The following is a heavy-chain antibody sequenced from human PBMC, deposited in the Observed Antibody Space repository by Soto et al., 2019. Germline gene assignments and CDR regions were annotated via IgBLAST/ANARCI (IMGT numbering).Heavy chain of an antibody. V-gene: IGHV3-23*01. CDR2: ISGSGDST. CDR3: AKDSGYWYFDL. Sequence: EVQLLESGGGLVQPGGSLRLSCAASGFTFNSYVMSWVRQAPGKGLEWVSAISGSGDSTYYADSVKGRFTIFRDSSKNTLYPQMNSLRAEDTAIYYCAKDSGYWYFDLWGRGTLVTVSS. J-gene: IGHJ2*01. D-gene: IGHD6-25*01. CDR1: GFTFNSYV.